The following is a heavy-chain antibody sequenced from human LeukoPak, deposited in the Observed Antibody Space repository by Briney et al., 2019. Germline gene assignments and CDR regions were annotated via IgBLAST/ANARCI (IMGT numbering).Heavy chain of an antibody. Sequence: ASVKVSCKASGYTFTSYGISWVRQAPGQGLEWMGWISAYNGNTNYAQKLQGRVTMATDTSTSTAYMELRSLRSDDTAVYYCARDRGIVGAVDHWGQGALVTVSS. CDR1: GYTFTSYG. J-gene: IGHJ4*02. V-gene: IGHV1-18*01. CDR3: ARDRGIVGAVDH. D-gene: IGHD1-26*01. CDR2: ISAYNGNT.